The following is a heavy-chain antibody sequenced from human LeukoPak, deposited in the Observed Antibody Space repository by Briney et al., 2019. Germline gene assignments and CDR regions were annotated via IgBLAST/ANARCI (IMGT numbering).Heavy chain of an antibody. CDR2: IKQDGSEK. CDR3: ARARYSSSWSDFDY. Sequence: GGSLRLSCAASGFTFSSYWMSWVRQAPGKGLEWVANIKQDGSEKYYVDSVKGRFTISRDNAKNSLYLQMNSLRAEDTAVYYCARARYSSSWSDFDYWGQGTLVTVSS. J-gene: IGHJ4*02. CDR1: GFTFSSYW. V-gene: IGHV3-7*01. D-gene: IGHD6-13*01.